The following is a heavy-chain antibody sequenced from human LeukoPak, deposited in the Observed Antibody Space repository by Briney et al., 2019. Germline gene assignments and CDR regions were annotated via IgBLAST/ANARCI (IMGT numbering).Heavy chain of an antibody. CDR3: ARDLWNFYDDSGYNRDFDS. D-gene: IGHD3-22*01. V-gene: IGHV1-18*01. Sequence: ASVKVSCKATSRISWVRQAHGQGLEWMGWIGTYGGDTYYAQKFQGRITVTTDTSTSTVYMELRSLRSDDTAVYYCARDLWNFYDDSGYNRDFDSWGQGTLVTVSS. CDR1: TSR. J-gene: IGHJ5*01. CDR2: IGTYGGDT.